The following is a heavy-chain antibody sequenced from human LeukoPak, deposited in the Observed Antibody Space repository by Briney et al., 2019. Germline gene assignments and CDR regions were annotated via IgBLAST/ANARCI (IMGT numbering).Heavy chain of an antibody. CDR1: GFTFSSYS. J-gene: IGHJ5*02. Sequence: PGGSLRLSCAASGFTFSSYSMNWVRQAPGKGLEWASSISSSSSYIYYADSVKGRFTISRDNAKNSLYLQMNSLRAEDTAVYYCAREEVDPRDRYYDFWSGSSPTNGWFDPWGQGTLVTVSS. D-gene: IGHD3-3*01. V-gene: IGHV3-21*01. CDR2: ISSSSSYI. CDR3: AREEVDPRDRYYDFWSGSSPTNGWFDP.